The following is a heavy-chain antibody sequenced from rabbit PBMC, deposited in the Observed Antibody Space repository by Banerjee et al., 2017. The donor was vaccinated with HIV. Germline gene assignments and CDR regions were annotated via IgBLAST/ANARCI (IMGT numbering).Heavy chain of an antibody. CDR1: GFSFSSIYY. CDR3: ERDGYTYGYAGYAYLENYYGMDL. Sequence: QEQLEESGGHLVKPGASLTLTCTASGFSFSSIYYMCWVRQAPGKGLEGIGCNGTGSDSTYNASWAKGRFTISKTSSPTVTLQMTSLTAADTATYFCERDGYTYGYAGYAYLENYYGMDLWGPGTLVTVS. D-gene: IGHD6-1*01. CDR2: NGTGSDST. V-gene: IGHV1S45*01. J-gene: IGHJ6*01.